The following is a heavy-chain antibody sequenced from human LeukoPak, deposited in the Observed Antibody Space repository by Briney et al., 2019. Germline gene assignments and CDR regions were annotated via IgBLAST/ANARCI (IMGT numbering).Heavy chain of an antibody. Sequence: ASVKVSCKASGYTFSSYGISWVRQAPGQGLEWVGWISAYSGDTIYAQKLQGRVTMITDTSTSTAYMELRSLISDDTAVYYCARDFTPYCSSTSCSWFDPWGQGTLVTVSS. D-gene: IGHD2-2*01. CDR2: ISAYSGDT. CDR3: ARDFTPYCSSTSCSWFDP. V-gene: IGHV1-18*01. CDR1: GYTFSSYG. J-gene: IGHJ5*02.